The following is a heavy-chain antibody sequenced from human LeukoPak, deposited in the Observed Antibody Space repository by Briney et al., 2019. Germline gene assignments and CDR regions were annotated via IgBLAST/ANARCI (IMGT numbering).Heavy chain of an antibody. CDR3: ARGVAATGGRWFDP. D-gene: IGHD2-15*01. CDR2: INPQSGST. Sequence: ASVKISCKVSGYTFTDYYMHWVQQAPGKGLEWMGWINPQSGSTNYAQRFQGRVTMTRDTSINTAYMELSNLISDDTAVYYCARGVAATGGRWFDPWGQGTLVTVSS. CDR1: GYTFTDYY. J-gene: IGHJ5*02. V-gene: IGHV1-2*02.